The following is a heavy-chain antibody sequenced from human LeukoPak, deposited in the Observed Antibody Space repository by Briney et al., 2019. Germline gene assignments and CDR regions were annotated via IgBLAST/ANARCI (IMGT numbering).Heavy chain of an antibody. D-gene: IGHD2-21*02. V-gene: IGHV5-51*01. J-gene: IGHJ6*03. CDR2: IYPGDSDT. CDR3: ARQSGDYSYYYYMDV. Sequence: GESLQISCKGSGYSFTNYWIGWVRQKPGKGLEWMGIIYPGDSDTRCSPSFRGQVTISADKSISTAYLQWSSLKASDTAMYYCARQSGDYSYYYYMDVWGKGTTVTISS. CDR1: GYSFTNYW.